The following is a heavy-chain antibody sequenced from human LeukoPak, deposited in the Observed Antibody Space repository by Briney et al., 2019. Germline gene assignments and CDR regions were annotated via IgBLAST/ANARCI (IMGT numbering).Heavy chain of an antibody. CDR2: ISSSGSTI. V-gene: IGHV3-11*01. CDR1: GFTFSDYY. D-gene: IGHD1-26*01. J-gene: IGHJ4*02. CDR3: ARDIVGNPSQPTFDY. Sequence: PGGSLRLSCAASGFTFSDYYMSWIRQAPGKGLEWVSYISSSGSTIYYADSVKGRFTISRDNAKNSLYLQMNSLRAEDTAVYYCARDIVGNPSQPTFDYWGQGTLVTVSS.